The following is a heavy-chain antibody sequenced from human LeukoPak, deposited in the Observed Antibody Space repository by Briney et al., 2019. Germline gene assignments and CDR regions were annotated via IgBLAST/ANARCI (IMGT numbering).Heavy chain of an antibody. CDR1: GGSISSHY. D-gene: IGHD2-2*02. CDR3: ARVHPETYCSSTSCYTSYYYYMDV. V-gene: IGHV4-59*11. Sequence: SETLSLTCTVSGGSISSHYWSWIRQPPGKGLEWIGYIYCSGSTNYNPSLKSRVTISVDTSKNQFSLKLSSVTAADTAVYYCARVHPETYCSSTSCYTSYYYYMDVWGKGTTVTVSS. J-gene: IGHJ6*03. CDR2: IYCSGST.